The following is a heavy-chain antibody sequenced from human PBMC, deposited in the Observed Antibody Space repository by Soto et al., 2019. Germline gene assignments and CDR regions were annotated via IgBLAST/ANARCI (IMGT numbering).Heavy chain of an antibody. V-gene: IGHV3-30-3*01. CDR2: ISYDGSNK. CDR1: GFTFSSYA. Sequence: GGSLRLSCAASGFTFSSYAMHWVRQAPGKGLEWVAVISYDGSNKYYADSVKGRFTISRDNSKNTLYLQMNSLRAEDTAVYYCARGSVLLWFGEFPPADYYYYCMDVWGQGTTVTVSS. CDR3: ARGSVLLWFGEFPPADYYYYCMDV. J-gene: IGHJ6*02. D-gene: IGHD3-10*01.